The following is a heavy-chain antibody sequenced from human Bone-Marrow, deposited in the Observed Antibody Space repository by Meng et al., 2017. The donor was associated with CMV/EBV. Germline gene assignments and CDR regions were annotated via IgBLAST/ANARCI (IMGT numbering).Heavy chain of an antibody. J-gene: IGHJ5*02. CDR3: ASLTTVTEGWFDP. D-gene: IGHD4-11*01. CDR2: ISSSSSYI. V-gene: IGHV3-21*01. Sequence: GESLKISCAASGFTFDDYGMSWVRQAPGKGLEWVSSISSSSSYIYYADSVKGRFTISRDNAKNSLYLQMNSLRAEDTAVYYCASLTTVTEGWFDPWGQGTLVTGSS. CDR1: GFTFDDYG.